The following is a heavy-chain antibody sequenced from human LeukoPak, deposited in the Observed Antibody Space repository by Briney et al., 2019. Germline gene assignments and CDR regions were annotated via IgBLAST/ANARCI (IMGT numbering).Heavy chain of an antibody. V-gene: IGHV3-21*01. CDR2: ITGSSSYI. CDR3: ARGGNWFDP. CDR1: GFTFTSYS. J-gene: IGHJ5*02. Sequence: GESLKISCAPSGFTFTSYSMDWVRQAPGKGLEWVSSITGSSSYIYYADSMKGRFTVSRDNAKNSLYLQMDTLRAEDTAVYYCARGGNWFDPWGQGTLVTVSS.